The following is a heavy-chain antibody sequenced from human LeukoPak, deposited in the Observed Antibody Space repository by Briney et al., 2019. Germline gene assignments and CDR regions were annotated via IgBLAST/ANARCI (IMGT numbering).Heavy chain of an antibody. J-gene: IGHJ3*02. Sequence: SETLSLTCAVYGGSFSGYYWSWIRQPPGKGLEWIGEINHSGSTNYNPSLKSRVTISVDTSKNQFSLRLSSVTAADTAVYYCARGGYYLADAFDIWGQGTMVTVSS. V-gene: IGHV4-34*01. CDR3: ARGGYYLADAFDI. CDR1: GGSFSGYY. CDR2: INHSGST. D-gene: IGHD3-10*01.